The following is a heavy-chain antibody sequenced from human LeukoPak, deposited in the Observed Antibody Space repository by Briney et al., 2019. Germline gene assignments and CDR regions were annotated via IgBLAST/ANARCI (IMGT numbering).Heavy chain of an antibody. D-gene: IGHD3-22*01. J-gene: IGHJ4*02. CDR2: IIPIFGTA. V-gene: IGHV1-69*01. Sequence: SVKVSCKASGGTFSSYAISWVRQAPGQGLEWMGGIIPIFGTANYAQKFQGRVTFTAEESTSTAYMELSSLRSEDTAVYYCARGAYYYDSSGYYYPDYWGQGTLVTVSS. CDR1: GGTFSSYA. CDR3: ARGAYYYDSSGYYYPDY.